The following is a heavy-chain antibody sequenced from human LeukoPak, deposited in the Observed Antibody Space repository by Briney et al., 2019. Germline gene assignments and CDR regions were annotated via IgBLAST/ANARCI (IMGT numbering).Heavy chain of an antibody. J-gene: IGHJ5*02. CDR2: ISAYSGNT. Sequence: ASVKVSCKASGYTFTSYGISWVRQAPGQGLEWMGWISAYSGNTNYAQKLQGRVTMTTDTSTSTAYMEPRSLRSDDTAVYYCARDLGVGGYCSSTSCSWFDPWGQGTLVTVSS. D-gene: IGHD2-2*01. CDR1: GYTFTSYG. V-gene: IGHV1-18*04. CDR3: ARDLGVGGYCSSTSCSWFDP.